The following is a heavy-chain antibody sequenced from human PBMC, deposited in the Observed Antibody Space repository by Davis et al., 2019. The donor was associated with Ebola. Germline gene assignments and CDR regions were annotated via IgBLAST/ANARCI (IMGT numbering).Heavy chain of an antibody. CDR2: INPNSGGT. CDR3: ARGGARSGLIVATMGH. Sequence: ASVKVSCKASGYTFTGYYMHWVRQAPGQGLEWMGWINPNSGGTNYAQKFQGRVTMTRDTSISTAYMELSRLRSDDTAVYYCARGGARSGLIVATMGHWGQGTLVTVSS. J-gene: IGHJ4*02. V-gene: IGHV1-2*02. D-gene: IGHD5-12*01. CDR1: GYTFTGYY.